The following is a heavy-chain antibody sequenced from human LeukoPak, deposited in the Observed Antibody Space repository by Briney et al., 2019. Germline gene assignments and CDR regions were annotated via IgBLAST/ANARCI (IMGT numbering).Heavy chain of an antibody. CDR2: IEQDGSEK. J-gene: IGHJ4*02. Sequence: PGGSLRLSCVASGFTFTTYWMSWVRQAPGKGLEWVANIEQDGSEKYYVDSVKGRFTISRDNAKNSLYLQMNSLRAEDTAVYYCARIRGYSGYDLHYWGQGTLVTVSS. D-gene: IGHD5-12*01. CDR1: GFTFTTYW. V-gene: IGHV3-7*01. CDR3: ARIRGYSGYDLHY.